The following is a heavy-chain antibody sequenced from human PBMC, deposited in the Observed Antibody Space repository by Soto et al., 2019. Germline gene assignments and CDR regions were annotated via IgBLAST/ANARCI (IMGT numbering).Heavy chain of an antibody. V-gene: IGHV1-46*01. Sequence: QVQLVQSGAEVKKPGASVKVSCKASGYTFTNYYIHWVRQAPGQGLEWMGIINPSSGSTTYAQKFQGXXTXTXXTSTSTFYMEVSSLRSEDTAVYYCARGGGTDYFDYWGQGSLVTVSS. CDR2: INPSSGST. D-gene: IGHD2-8*02. CDR3: ARGGGTDYFDY. J-gene: IGHJ4*02. CDR1: GYTFTNYY.